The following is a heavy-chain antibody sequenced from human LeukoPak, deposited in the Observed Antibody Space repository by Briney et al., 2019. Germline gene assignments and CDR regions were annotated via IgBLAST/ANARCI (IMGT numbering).Heavy chain of an antibody. V-gene: IGHV3-21*01. Sequence: GGSLRLSCAASGFTFSSYSMNWVRQAPGKGLEWVSSISSSSSYIYYADSVKGRFTISRDSAKNSLYLQMNSLRAEDTAVYYCARDSSSWNGNYFDYWGQGTLVTVSS. CDR2: ISSSSSYI. CDR3: ARDSSSWNGNYFDY. CDR1: GFTFSSYS. J-gene: IGHJ4*02. D-gene: IGHD6-13*01.